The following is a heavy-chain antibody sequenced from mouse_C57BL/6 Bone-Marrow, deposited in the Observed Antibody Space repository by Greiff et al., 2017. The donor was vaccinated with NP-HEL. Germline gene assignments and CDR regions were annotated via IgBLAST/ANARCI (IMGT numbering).Heavy chain of an antibody. CDR3: ARSYYGYGNWYFDV. D-gene: IGHD2-9*01. CDR1: GYTFTSYG. J-gene: IGHJ1*03. CDR2: IYPRSGNT. Sequence: VQLQQSGAELARPGASVKLSCKASGYTFTSYGISWVKQRTGQGLEWIGEIYPRSGNTYYNEKFKGKATLTADKSSSTAYMELRSLTSEDSAVYVCARSYYGYGNWYFDVWGTGTTVTVSS. V-gene: IGHV1-81*01.